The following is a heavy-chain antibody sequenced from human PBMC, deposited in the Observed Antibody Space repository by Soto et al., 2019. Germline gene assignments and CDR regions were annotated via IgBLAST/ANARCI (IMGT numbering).Heavy chain of an antibody. Sequence: PGGSLRLSCAASGFTFSSYSMNWVRQAPGKGLEWVSSISSSSYIYYADSVKGRFTISRDNAKNSLYLQMNSLRAEDTAVYYCARDTISAVAEGYFDYWGRGTLVTVSS. J-gene: IGHJ4*02. V-gene: IGHV3-21*01. CDR2: ISSSSYI. D-gene: IGHD3-9*01. CDR3: ARDTISAVAEGYFDY. CDR1: GFTFSSYS.